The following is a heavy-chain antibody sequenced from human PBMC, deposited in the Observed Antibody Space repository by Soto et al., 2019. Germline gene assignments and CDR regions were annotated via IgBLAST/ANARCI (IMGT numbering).Heavy chain of an antibody. CDR3: ARQYCSGGSCYDGFDY. Sequence: QVQLQESGPGLVKPSQTLSLTCTVSGGSISSGGYYWSWIRQHPGKGLEWIGYTYYSGSTYYNPSLKSRVTISVDTSKNQFSLKLSSVTAADTAVYYCARQYCSGGSCYDGFDYWGQGTLVTVSS. V-gene: IGHV4-31*03. D-gene: IGHD2-15*01. CDR1: GGSISSGGYY. CDR2: TYYSGST. J-gene: IGHJ4*02.